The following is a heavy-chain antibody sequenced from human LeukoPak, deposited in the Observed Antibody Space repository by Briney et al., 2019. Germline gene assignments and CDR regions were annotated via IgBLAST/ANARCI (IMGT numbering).Heavy chain of an antibody. V-gene: IGHV4-59*12. CDR3: ARKPVGSSWYDI. D-gene: IGHD6-13*01. Sequence: PSETLSLTCTVSGGSISSYYWSWIRQPPGKGLEWIGYIYYSGSTNYNPSLKSRVTISVDTSKNQFSLKLSSVTAADTAVYYCARKPVGSSWYDIWGQGTMVTVSS. J-gene: IGHJ3*02. CDR1: GGSISSYY. CDR2: IYYSGST.